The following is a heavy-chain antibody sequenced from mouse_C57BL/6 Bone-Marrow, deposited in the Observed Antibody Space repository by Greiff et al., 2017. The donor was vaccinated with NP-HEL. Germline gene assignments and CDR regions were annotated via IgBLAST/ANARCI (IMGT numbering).Heavy chain of an antibody. Sequence: EVKLVESGAELVRPGASVKLSCTASGFNIKDDYMHWVKQRPEQGLEWIGWIDPENGDTEYASKFQGKATITADTSYNTAYLQLRSLTSEDTAVYYCTTGLGEDFDYWGQGTTLTVSS. CDR2: IDPENGDT. D-gene: IGHD4-1*01. J-gene: IGHJ2*01. V-gene: IGHV14-4*01. CDR1: GFNIKDDY. CDR3: TTGLGEDFDY.